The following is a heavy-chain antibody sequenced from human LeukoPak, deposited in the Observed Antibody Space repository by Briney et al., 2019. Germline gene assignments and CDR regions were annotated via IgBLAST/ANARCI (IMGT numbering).Heavy chain of an antibody. D-gene: IGHD3-10*01. V-gene: IGHV1-8*01. J-gene: IGHJ3*02. CDR1: GYTFTSYD. CDR2: VNPNSGNT. CDR3: ARGVLRANAFDI. Sequence: GASVKVSCKASGYTFTSYDINWVRQATGQGLEWMGWVNPNSGNTGYAQKFQGRVTMTRNTSISTAYMELSSLRSEDTAVYYCARGVLRANAFDIWGQGTMVTVSS.